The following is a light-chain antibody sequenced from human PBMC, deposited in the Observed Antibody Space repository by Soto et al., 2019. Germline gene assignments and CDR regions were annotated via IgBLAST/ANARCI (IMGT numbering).Light chain of an antibody. V-gene: IGLV2-23*01. J-gene: IGLJ3*02. CDR3: CSHAGGGTLV. CDR2: EGT. Sequence: QSALTQPASVSGSPGQSISVSCTGTSSDVGKYKFVSWYQQHPGKAPKLLIYEGTKRPSGVSNRFSGSKSGNTASLTISGLKAEDEADYYCCSHAGGGTLVFGGGTKLTVL. CDR1: SSDVGKYKF.